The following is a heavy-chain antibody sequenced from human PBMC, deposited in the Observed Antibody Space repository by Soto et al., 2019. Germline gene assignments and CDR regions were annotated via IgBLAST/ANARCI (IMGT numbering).Heavy chain of an antibody. V-gene: IGHV3-23*01. D-gene: IGHD6-13*01. CDR3: LAAAGIGAHYYYGIDV. J-gene: IGHJ6*01. Sequence: QPGGSLRLSCAASGFTFSSYAMSWVRQAPGKGLEWVSAISGSGGSTYYADSVKGRFTISRANSKNTLYLQMHSPRAEDTAVYYCLAAAGIGAHYYYGIDVWGRGTTVTVSS. CDR2: ISGSGGST. CDR1: GFTFSSYA.